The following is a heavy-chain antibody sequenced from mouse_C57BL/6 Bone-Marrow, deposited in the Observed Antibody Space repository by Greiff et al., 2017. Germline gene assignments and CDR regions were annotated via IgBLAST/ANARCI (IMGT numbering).Heavy chain of an antibody. CDR2: ISSGGSYT. CDR3: ASFYYDFV. D-gene: IGHD2-4*01. J-gene: IGHJ1*03. V-gene: IGHV5-6*02. Sequence: DVMLVESGGDLVKPGGSLKLSCAASGFTFSSYGMSWVRQTPDKRLEWVATISSGGSYTYYPDSVKGRFTISRDNAKNTLYLQMSSLKSEDTAMYYCASFYYDFVWGTGTTVTVSS. CDR1: GFTFSSYG.